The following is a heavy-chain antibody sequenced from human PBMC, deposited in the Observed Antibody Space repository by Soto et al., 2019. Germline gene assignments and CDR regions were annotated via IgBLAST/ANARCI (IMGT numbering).Heavy chain of an antibody. CDR2: ISSSSSYI. J-gene: IGHJ6*03. CDR3: AREVATIISWSCYMDV. CDR1: EFTFSSYS. V-gene: IGHV3-21*01. Sequence: GGSLRLSCAASEFTFSSYSMSWVRLDSGKWRECVSSISSSSSYIYYADSAKGRFTISRDNAKNSLYLQMNSLRAEDTAVYYCAREVATIISWSCYMDVWGKGIMVTVSS. D-gene: IGHD5-12*01.